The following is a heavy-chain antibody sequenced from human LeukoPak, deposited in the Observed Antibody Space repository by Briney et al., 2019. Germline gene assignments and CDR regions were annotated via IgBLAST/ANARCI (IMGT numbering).Heavy chain of an antibody. D-gene: IGHD5-12*01. Sequence: SETLSLTCTVSGDSISTYYWSWIRQPPGKGLEWVGYIHYSGSTNYNPSLRSRVTISVDTSKNQFSLKLSSATAADTAVYFCARRAINSFMFDYWGQGTLVTVS. CDR1: GDSISTYY. J-gene: IGHJ4*02. V-gene: IGHV4-59*08. CDR3: ARRAINSFMFDY. CDR2: IHYSGST.